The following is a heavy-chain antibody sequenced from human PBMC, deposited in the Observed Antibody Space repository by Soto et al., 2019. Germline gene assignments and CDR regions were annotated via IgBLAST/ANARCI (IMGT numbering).Heavy chain of an antibody. CDR2: IRGEAYGGTT. CDR1: GLSFGIYT. Sequence: EEHLVESGGGLVKPGRSLRLSCSASGLSFGIYTISWFRQAPGKGLEWVGFIRGEAYGGTTEYAASVKGRFTISRDDSKGIAYLQMNSLKTEDTAVYYCCSPKPSYATSLYYFDNWGQGTLVTVSS. J-gene: IGHJ4*02. CDR3: CSPKPSYATSLYYFDN. D-gene: IGHD2-2*01. V-gene: IGHV3-49*05.